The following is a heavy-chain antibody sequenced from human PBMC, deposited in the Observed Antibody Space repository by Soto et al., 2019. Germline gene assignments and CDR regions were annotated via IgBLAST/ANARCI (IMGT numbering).Heavy chain of an antibody. Sequence: GGALRVSCVGSGVTVRRSDMSGGRQAPGKGLEWVSIIYSGGSTYYADSVKGRFTISRDNSKNTLYLQMNSLRAEDTAVYYCARDLNTAIFSEYYDYYY. CDR2: IYSGGST. D-gene: IGHD3-3*02. CDR1: GVTVRRSD. CDR3: ARDLNTAIFSEYYDYYY. J-gene: IGHJ6*01. V-gene: IGHV3-53*01.